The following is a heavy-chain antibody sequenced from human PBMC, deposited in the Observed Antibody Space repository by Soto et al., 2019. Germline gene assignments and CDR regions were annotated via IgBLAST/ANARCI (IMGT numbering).Heavy chain of an antibody. CDR3: ERDTITSPGYYYEVGAFDI. Sequence: SETLSLTCTVSGGSISDGGYYWSWVRQHPGKGLEWIGYIYYSGTTFYNPSLKGRITISVDTSKDQFSLKLTSVTAADTAVYFCERDTITSPGYYYEVGAFDIWGQGTMVTVSS. CDR2: IYYSGTT. V-gene: IGHV4-31*03. D-gene: IGHD3-22*01. CDR1: GGSISDGGYY. J-gene: IGHJ3*02.